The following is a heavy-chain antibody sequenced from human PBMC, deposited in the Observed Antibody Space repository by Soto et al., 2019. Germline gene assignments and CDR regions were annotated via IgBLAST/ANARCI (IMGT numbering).Heavy chain of an antibody. J-gene: IGHJ4*02. CDR3: AREAGTHYFDY. V-gene: IGHV4-31*03. CDR2: SYYRGST. Sequence: SETLSLTCTVSGGSIRSEGYYWSWIRQHPGKGLEWIGYSYYRGSTFYTPSLESRVTMSVDTSRNQFSLQLSSVTAADTAVYYCAREAGTHYFDYWGPGTLVTVSS. D-gene: IGHD6-13*01. CDR1: GGSIRSEGYY.